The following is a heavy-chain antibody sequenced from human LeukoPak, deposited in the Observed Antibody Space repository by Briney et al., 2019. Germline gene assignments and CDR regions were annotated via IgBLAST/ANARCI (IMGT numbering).Heavy chain of an antibody. V-gene: IGHV4-59*01. CDR3: ARASSGWSNYYYMDV. CDR2: IYYSGST. CDR1: GGSISSYY. J-gene: IGHJ6*03. Sequence: SETLSLTCTVSGGSISSYYWSWIRQPPGKGLEWIGYIYYSGSTNYNPSLKSRVTISVDTSKNQFSLKLSSVTAADTAVYYCARASSGWSNYYYMDVWGKGTTVTLSS. D-gene: IGHD6-19*01.